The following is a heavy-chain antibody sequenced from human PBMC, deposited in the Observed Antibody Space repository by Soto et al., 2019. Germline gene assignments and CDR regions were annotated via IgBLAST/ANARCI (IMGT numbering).Heavy chain of an antibody. J-gene: IGHJ6*02. CDR1: GGSFSGYY. CDR3: ARKLDGLGYCSGGSCYSGYYYYYGMDV. CDR2: INHSGST. V-gene: IGHV4-34*01. Sequence: SSETLSLTCAVYGGSFSGYYWSWIRQPPGKGLEWIGEINHSGSTNYNPSLKSRVTISVDTSKNQFSLKLSSVTAADTAVYYCARKLDGLGYCSGGSCYSGYYYYYGMDVWGQGTTVTVSS. D-gene: IGHD2-15*01.